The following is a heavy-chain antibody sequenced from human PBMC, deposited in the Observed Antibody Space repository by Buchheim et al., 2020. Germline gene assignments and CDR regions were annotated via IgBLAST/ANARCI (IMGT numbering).Heavy chain of an antibody. CDR2: IYHSGRT. CDR1: GGSISSNNW. CDR3: ARDTTVTTNFGMDV. D-gene: IGHD4-11*01. Sequence: QVQLQESGPGLVKPSGTLSLTCAVSGGSISSNNWWSWVRQPPGKGLEWLGEIYHSGRTNYNPSLKSRVTIPVDKSKNQFSLNLSSVTAADTAVYYCARDTTVTTNFGMDVWGQGTT. V-gene: IGHV4-4*02. J-gene: IGHJ6*02.